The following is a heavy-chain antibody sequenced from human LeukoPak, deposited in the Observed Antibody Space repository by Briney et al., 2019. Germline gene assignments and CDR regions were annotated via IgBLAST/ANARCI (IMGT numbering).Heavy chain of an antibody. D-gene: IGHD6-19*01. CDR3: ARDKLLTGYSSGWPSGNFDY. CDR2: IWYDGSNK. J-gene: IGHJ4*02. Sequence: TGGSLRLSCAASGFTFSSYGMHWVRQAPGKGLEWVAVIWYDGSNKYYADSVKGRFTISRDNSKNTLYLQMNSLRAEDTAVYYCARDKLLTGYSSGWPSGNFDYWGQGTLVTVSS. V-gene: IGHV3-33*01. CDR1: GFTFSSYG.